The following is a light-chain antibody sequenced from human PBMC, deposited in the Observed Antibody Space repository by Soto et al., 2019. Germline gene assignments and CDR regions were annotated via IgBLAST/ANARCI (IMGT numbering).Light chain of an antibody. CDR3: QKYNNAPKT. CDR1: QDISKY. J-gene: IGKJ1*01. V-gene: IGKV1-27*01. Sequence: DIQMTQSPSSLSASVGDRVTITCRASQDISKYLAWYQQKPGKVPKLLITAASTSQSGVPSRFSGSGSGTDFTLTINSLQPVDVATYYCQKYNNAPKTFGQGTKVEIK. CDR2: AAS.